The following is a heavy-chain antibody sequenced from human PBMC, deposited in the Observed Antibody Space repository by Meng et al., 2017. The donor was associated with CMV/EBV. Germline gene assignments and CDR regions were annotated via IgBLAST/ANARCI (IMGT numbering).Heavy chain of an antibody. D-gene: IGHD6-13*01. CDR1: GGSFSGYY. Sequence: SETLSLTCAVYGGSFSGYYWSWIRQPPGKGLEWIGEINHSGSTNYNPSLKSRVTISVDTSKNQFSLKLSSVTAADTAVYYCARDRVIAAHGTYYYYGMDVWGQGTTVTVSS. J-gene: IGHJ6*02. CDR2: INHSGST. CDR3: ARDRVIAAHGTYYYYGMDV. V-gene: IGHV4-34*01.